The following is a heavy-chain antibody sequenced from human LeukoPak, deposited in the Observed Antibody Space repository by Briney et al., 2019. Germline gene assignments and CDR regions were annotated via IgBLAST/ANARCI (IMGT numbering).Heavy chain of an antibody. CDR2: IGAGGDT. Sequence: PGGSLRLSYAASGFTLSSPDLHWLRPVTGKSLEWVSAIGAGGDTYYTDSVKGRFTISRENAKNSLYLQMNSLRAGDTAVYYCVREVSQGAAVGKFNWYFDLWGRGTLVTVSS. J-gene: IGHJ2*01. CDR3: VREVSQGAAVGKFNWYFDL. V-gene: IGHV3-13*01. CDR1: GFTLSSPD. D-gene: IGHD6-13*01.